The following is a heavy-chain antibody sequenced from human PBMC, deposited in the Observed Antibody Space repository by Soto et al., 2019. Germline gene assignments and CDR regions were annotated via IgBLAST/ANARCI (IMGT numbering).Heavy chain of an antibody. CDR1: GFTFDDNA. V-gene: IGHV3-9*01. CDR3: AISQDRGGRTTFIY. J-gene: IGHJ4*02. CDR2: INWKSDI. Sequence: PVGSLRLSCAVSGFTFDDNAMHWVRQAPEKGLEWVSGINWKSDIGYADSVKGRFTISRDNAENPPYLQMNSLRAEDTALYYCAISQDRGGRTTFIYWGQGTQVTVSS. D-gene: IGHD3-16*01.